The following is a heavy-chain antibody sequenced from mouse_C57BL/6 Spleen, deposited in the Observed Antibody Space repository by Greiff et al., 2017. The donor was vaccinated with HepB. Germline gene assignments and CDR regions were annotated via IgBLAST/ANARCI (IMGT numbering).Heavy chain of an antibody. J-gene: IGHJ4*01. CDR3: VSPITTVPYYAMDY. V-gene: IGHV10-1*01. Sequence: EVMLVESGGGLVQPKGSLKLSCAASGFSFNTYAMNWVRQAPGKGLEWVARIRSKSNNYATYYADSVKDRFTISRDDSESMLYLQMNNLKTEDTAMYYCVSPITTVPYYAMDYWGQGTSVTVSS. CDR2: IRSKSNNYAT. CDR1: GFSFNTYA. D-gene: IGHD1-1*01.